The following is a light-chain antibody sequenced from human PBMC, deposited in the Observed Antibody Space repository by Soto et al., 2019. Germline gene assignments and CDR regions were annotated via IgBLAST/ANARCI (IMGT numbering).Light chain of an antibody. CDR3: QQYNNWPFT. V-gene: IGKV3-15*01. CDR1: QSVSSN. CDR2: GAS. Sequence: EIVMTQSPATLSVSPGERATLSCRASQSVSSNLAWYQQKPGQAPRLLIYGASTRATGIPARFSGSVSGTEISLTISSLQSEDFAVYYCQQYNNWPFTFGPGTKVDIK. J-gene: IGKJ3*01.